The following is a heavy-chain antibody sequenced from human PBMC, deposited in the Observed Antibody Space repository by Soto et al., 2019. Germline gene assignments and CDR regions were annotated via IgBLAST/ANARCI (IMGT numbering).Heavy chain of an antibody. D-gene: IGHD3-16*01. V-gene: IGHV4-61*08. CDR2: IYYSGST. CDR1: GGSISSNGDY. J-gene: IGHJ5*02. CDR3: ARLGAQEIDP. Sequence: SETLSLTCTVSGGSISSNGDYWSWIRQPPGKGLEWIGYIYYSGSTNYNPSLKSRVTISVDTSKNQFSLKLSSVTAADTAVYYCARLGAQEIDPWGQGTLVTVSS.